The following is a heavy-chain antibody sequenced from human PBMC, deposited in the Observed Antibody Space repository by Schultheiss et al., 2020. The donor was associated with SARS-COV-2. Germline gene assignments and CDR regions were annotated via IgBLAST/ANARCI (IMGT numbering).Heavy chain of an antibody. D-gene: IGHD2-21*01. Sequence: GESLKISCAASGFTFSSYAMSWVRQAPGKGLEWVSVIYSGGSTYYADSVKGRFTISRDNSKNTLYLQMNSLRAEDTAVYYCARVSSAVVSYFDYWGQGTLVTVSS. CDR2: IYSGGST. CDR1: GFTFSSYA. J-gene: IGHJ4*02. CDR3: ARVSSAVVSYFDY. V-gene: IGHV3-66*01.